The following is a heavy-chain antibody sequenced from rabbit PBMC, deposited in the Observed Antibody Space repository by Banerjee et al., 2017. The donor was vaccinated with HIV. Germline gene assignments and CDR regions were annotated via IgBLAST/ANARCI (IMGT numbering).Heavy chain of an antibody. J-gene: IGHJ3*01. D-gene: IGHD8-1*01. Sequence: GNTDYASWVNGRFTISLDNAQNTVFLQVTSLTAADTATYFCASDYGANDYYTFGLWGQGTLVTVS. CDR3: ASDYGANDYYTFGL. V-gene: IGHV1S8*01. CDR2: GNT.